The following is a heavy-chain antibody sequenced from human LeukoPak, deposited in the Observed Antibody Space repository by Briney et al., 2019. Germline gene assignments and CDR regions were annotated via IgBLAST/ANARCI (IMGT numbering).Heavy chain of an antibody. J-gene: IGHJ4*02. CDR1: GFTFSSYA. V-gene: IGHV3-23*01. CDR3: ARDRAGALDY. Sequence: PGGSLRLSCAASGFTFSSYAMSWVRQAPGKGLEWVSAISGSGGSTYYADSVKGRFTISRDNAKNSLYLQMNSLRAEDTAVYYCARDRAGALDYWGQGTLVTVSS. D-gene: IGHD1-26*01. CDR2: ISGSGGST.